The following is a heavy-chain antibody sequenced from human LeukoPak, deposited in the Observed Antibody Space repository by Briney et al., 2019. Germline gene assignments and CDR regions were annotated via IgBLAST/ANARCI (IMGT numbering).Heavy chain of an antibody. Sequence: GASVKVSCKASGYTFTNYGISWVRQAPGQGLEWMGWISVYNGNTNYAQKLQGRVTMTTDTSTSTAYMELRSLRSDDTAVYYCARLTGYCSGGSCYDWFDPWGQGTLVTVSS. CDR2: ISVYNGNT. CDR1: GYTFTNYG. D-gene: IGHD2-15*01. CDR3: ARLTGYCSGGSCYDWFDP. J-gene: IGHJ5*02. V-gene: IGHV1-18*01.